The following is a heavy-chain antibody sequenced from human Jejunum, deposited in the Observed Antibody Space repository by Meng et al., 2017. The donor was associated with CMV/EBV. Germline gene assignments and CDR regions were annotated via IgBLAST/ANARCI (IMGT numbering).Heavy chain of an antibody. J-gene: IGHJ4*02. CDR3: VQGYSYYFDY. D-gene: IGHD2-15*01. Sequence: TASGFTFGDYTMSWIRQAPGKGLGWVGFIRSRAYSGTTEYAASVKGRFTISRDDSKSIAYLLMNSLNTEVTAVYYCVQGYSYYFDYWGQGTLVTVSS. CDR1: GFTFGDYT. CDR2: IRSRAYSGTT. V-gene: IGHV3-49*03.